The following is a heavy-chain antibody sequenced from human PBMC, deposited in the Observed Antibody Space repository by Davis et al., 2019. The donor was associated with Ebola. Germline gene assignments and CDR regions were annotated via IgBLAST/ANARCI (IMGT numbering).Heavy chain of an antibody. CDR1: GGSLSVDY. CDR2: TTRSGST. D-gene: IGHD3-10*01. CDR3: ARRGRAVVRGIFYGMDV. Sequence: SETLSLTCAVSGGSLSVDYWNWIRQPPGKGLEWIGETTRSGSTTYNPSLKSRVTISLDTSNNQFSLRLTSVTAADTAIYYCARRGRAVVRGIFYGMDVWGQGTTAIVSS. V-gene: IGHV4-34*01. J-gene: IGHJ6*02.